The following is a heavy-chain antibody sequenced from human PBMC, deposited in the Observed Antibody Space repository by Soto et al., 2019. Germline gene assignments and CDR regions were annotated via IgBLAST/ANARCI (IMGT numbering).Heavy chain of an antibody. CDR3: AKEGGNHYYYYAMDV. CDR1: GYTFTRYS. J-gene: IGHJ6*02. V-gene: IGHV1-18*01. CDR2: ISGYNGDT. D-gene: IGHD1-26*01. Sequence: ASVKVSCKASGYTFTRYSVSWVRQAPGQGLEWMGWISGYNGDTNYAQKFQGRVTINPDTSKNLFSLQLNPVTPEDTAVYYCAKEGGNHYYYYAMDVWGQGTTVTVSS.